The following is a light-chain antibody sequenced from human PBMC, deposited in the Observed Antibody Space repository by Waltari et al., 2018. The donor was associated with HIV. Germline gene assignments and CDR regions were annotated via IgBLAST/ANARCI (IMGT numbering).Light chain of an antibody. J-gene: IGKJ1*01. CDR3: MPALQTPRT. Sequence: DIVMTQSPLSLPVIPGEPASISCRSSQSLLHSTGKNYLDWYLQKPGQSPQLLIYLGSNRASGVPDRFSGSGSGTDFTLKISRVQAEDVGVYYCMPALQTPRTFGQGTKVEIK. CDR2: LGS. V-gene: IGKV2-28*01. CDR1: QSLLHSTGKNY.